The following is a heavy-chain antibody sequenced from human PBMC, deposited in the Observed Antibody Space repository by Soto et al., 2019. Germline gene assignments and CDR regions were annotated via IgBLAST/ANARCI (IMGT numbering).Heavy chain of an antibody. J-gene: IGHJ6*02. CDR2: IIPLFGTA. CDR3: ARGGNSDYYYGMNV. CDR1: GGTFSSYP. Sequence: QGQLVQAGGDVQKPGSSVKVSCKASGGTFSSYPISWVRQAPGQGLEWMGGIIPLFGTADYAQKFQGRVTFTADESTSTAYMELSSLRSEDTAVYYCARGGNSDYYYGMNVWGQGTTVTVSS. D-gene: IGHD2-21*02. V-gene: IGHV1-69*01.